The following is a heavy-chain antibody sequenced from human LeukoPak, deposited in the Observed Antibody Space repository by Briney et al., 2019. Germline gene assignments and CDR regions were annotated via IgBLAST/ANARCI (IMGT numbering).Heavy chain of an antibody. D-gene: IGHD5-12*01. J-gene: IGHJ4*02. Sequence: PGGSLRLSCAVSGFTFNSYWMSWVRQAPGKGLEWVANIKQDGSEKSYVDSVKGRFTISRDNAENSLYLQMNSLRADDTAVYYCARGLSGYATYFDYWGQGTLVTVSS. CDR3: ARGLSGYATYFDY. V-gene: IGHV3-7*05. CDR2: IKQDGSEK. CDR1: GFTFNSYW.